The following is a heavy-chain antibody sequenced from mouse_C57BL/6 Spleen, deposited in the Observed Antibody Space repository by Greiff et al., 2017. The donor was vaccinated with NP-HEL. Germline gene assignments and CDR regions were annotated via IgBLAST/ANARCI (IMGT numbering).Heavy chain of an antibody. V-gene: IGHV3-6*01. J-gene: IGHJ2*01. CDR3: AREGRNFDY. CDR1: GYSITSGYY. Sequence: EVKLMESGPGLVKPSQSLSLTCSVTGYSITSGYYWNWIRQFPGNKLEWMGYISYDGSNNYNPSLKNRISITRDTSKNQFFLKLNSVTTEDTATYYCAREGRNFDYWGQGTTLTVSS. CDR2: ISYDGSN.